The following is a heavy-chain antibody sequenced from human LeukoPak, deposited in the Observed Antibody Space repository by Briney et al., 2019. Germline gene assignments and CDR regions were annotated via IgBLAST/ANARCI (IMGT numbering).Heavy chain of an antibody. D-gene: IGHD3-10*01. CDR2: ISYDGSNK. V-gene: IGHV3-30*03. CDR1: GFTFSSYG. CDR3: ARVLLWFGEPHDAFDI. J-gene: IGHJ3*02. Sequence: GRSLRLSCAASGFTFSSYGMHWVRQAPGKGLEWVAVISYDGSNKYYADSVKGRFTISRDNSKNTLYLQMNSLRAEDTAVYYCARVLLWFGEPHDAFDIWGQGTMVTVSS.